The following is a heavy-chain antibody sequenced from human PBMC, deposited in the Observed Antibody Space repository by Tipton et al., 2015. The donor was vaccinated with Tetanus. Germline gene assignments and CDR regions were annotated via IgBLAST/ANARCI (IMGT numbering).Heavy chain of an antibody. CDR3: ARAAGSISSYAH. D-gene: IGHD2-2*01. CDR2: IISSGGTT. J-gene: IGHJ1*01. V-gene: IGHV3-23*01. Sequence: GSLRLSCAASGFTFSIYGMSWARQAPGKGLEWVARIISSGGTTNYADSVKGRFPISRDNSNQSAYLELNSLRADDTALYYCARAAGSISSYAHWGKGTPVTLSS. CDR1: GFTFSIYG.